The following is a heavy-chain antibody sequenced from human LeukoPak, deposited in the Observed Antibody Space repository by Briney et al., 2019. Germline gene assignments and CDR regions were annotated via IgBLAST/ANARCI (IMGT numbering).Heavy chain of an antibody. CDR2: INHSGST. V-gene: IGHV4-39*01. J-gene: IGHJ4*02. CDR1: GGSISSSSYY. D-gene: IGHD5-18*01. CDR3: ARHGPQLWLLDFDY. Sequence: SETLSLTCTVSGGSISSSSYYWSWIRQPPGKGLEWIGEINHSGSTNYNPSLKSRVTISVDTSKNQFSLKLSSVTAADTAVYYCARHGPQLWLLDFDYWGQGTLVTVSS.